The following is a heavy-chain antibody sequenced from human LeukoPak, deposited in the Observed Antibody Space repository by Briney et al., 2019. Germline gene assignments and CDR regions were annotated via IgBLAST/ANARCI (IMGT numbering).Heavy chain of an antibody. J-gene: IGHJ4*02. CDR2: IRGDGIST. V-gene: IGHV3-74*01. CDR3: AKDHYWSIDY. CDR1: GLTLSNYW. D-gene: IGHD3-3*01. Sequence: GGSLRLSRTASGLTLSNYWMIWVRQAPGQGLVWVSRIRGDGISTNYADSVKGRFTISRDIAKNTLYLQMNSLRAEDTGVYYCAKDHYWSIDYWGRGTLVTVSS.